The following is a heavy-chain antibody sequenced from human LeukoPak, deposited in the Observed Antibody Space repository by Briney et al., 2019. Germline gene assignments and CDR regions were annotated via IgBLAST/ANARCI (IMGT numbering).Heavy chain of an antibody. V-gene: IGHV3-7*01. J-gene: IGHJ4*02. D-gene: IGHD6-19*01. CDR1: GFTFSSYW. Sequence: PGGSLRPSCAASGFTFSSYWMSWVRQAPGKGLEWVANIKQDGSQKYYVDSVKGRFTISRDNAKNSLYLQMNSLRAEVTAVYYCARDGDSGWYRYYFDYWGQGTLVTVSS. CDR2: IKQDGSQK. CDR3: ARDGDSGWYRYYFDY.